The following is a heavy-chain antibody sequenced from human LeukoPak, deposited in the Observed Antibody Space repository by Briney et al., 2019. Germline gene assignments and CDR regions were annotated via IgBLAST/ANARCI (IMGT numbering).Heavy chain of an antibody. CDR3: AYYGSGSYYYFDY. Sequence: ASVKVSCKASGYTFTSYGISWVRQAPGKGLEWMGGFDPEDGETIYAQKFQGRVAMTEDTSTDTAYMELSSLRSEDTAVYYCAYYGSGSYYYFDYWGQGTLVTVSS. CDR2: FDPEDGET. J-gene: IGHJ4*02. V-gene: IGHV1-24*01. D-gene: IGHD3-10*01. CDR1: GYTFTSYG.